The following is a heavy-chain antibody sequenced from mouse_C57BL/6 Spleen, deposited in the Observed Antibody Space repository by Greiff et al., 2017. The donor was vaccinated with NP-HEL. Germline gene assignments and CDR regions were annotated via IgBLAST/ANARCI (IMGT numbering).Heavy chain of an antibody. CDR2: ISSGGDYI. CDR3: TRCYRGYYYAMDY. J-gene: IGHJ4*01. V-gene: IGHV5-9-1*02. CDR1: GFTFSSYA. D-gene: IGHD2-12*01. Sequence: EVQGVESGEGLVKPGGSLKLSCAASGFTFSSYAMSWVRQTPEKRLEWVAYISSGGDYIYYADTVKGRFTISRDNARNTLYLQMSSLKSEDTAMYYCTRCYRGYYYAMDYWGQGTSVTVSS.